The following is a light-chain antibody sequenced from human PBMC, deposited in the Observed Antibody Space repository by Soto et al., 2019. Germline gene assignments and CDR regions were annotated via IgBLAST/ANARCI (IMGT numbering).Light chain of an antibody. CDR1: QSLVHGDGNTY. V-gene: IGKV2-24*01. J-gene: IGKJ2*01. CDR3: MQATQFPGT. CDR2: KIS. Sequence: DIVMTQTPLSSPVTLGQPASISCRSSQSLVHGDGNTYLSWLHQRPGQPPRLLINKISHRISGVPDRFSGSGAGTDFTLHVSRVEAEDVGVYYCMQATQFPGTFGQGTKLEIK.